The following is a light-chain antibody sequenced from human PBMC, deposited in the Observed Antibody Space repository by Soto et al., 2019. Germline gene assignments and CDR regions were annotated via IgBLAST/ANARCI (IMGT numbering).Light chain of an antibody. J-gene: IGLJ1*01. CDR1: KLGDKY. V-gene: IGLV3-1*01. CDR3: QAWDSSTGVYV. Sequence: SSELTQPPSVSVSPGQTASITCSGDKLGDKYACWYQQKPGQSPVLVIYQDSKRPSGIPERFSGSNSGNTATLTISGTQAKDEADYYCQAWDSSTGVYVFGTGTKLTVL. CDR2: QDS.